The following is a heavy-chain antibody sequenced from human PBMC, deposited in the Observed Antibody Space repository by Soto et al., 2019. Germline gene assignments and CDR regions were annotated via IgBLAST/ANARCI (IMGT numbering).Heavy chain of an antibody. D-gene: IGHD3-3*01. CDR1: GYTFTSYG. CDR3: ARDYDFWSGRYGMDV. J-gene: IGHJ6*02. V-gene: IGHV1-18*01. CDR2: ISAYNGNT. Sequence: ASVKVSCTASGYTFTSYGSSWVRQAPGQGLEWMGWISAYNGNTNYAQKLQGRVTMTTDTSTSTAYMELRSLRSDDTAVYYCARDYDFWSGRYGMDVWGQGTTVTVSS.